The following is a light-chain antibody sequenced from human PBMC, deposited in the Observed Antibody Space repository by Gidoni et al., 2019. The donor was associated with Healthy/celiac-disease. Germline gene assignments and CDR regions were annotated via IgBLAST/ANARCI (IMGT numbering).Light chain of an antibody. Sequence: DIQRTESPSSLSASVGDRVTITCRASQSISSYLNWYQQKPGKAPKLLIYAASSLQSGVPSRFSGSGSGTDFTLTISSLQPEDFATYYCQQSYSTVWTFGHGTKVEIK. V-gene: IGKV1-39*01. CDR3: QQSYSTVWT. CDR1: QSISSY. J-gene: IGKJ1*01. CDR2: AAS.